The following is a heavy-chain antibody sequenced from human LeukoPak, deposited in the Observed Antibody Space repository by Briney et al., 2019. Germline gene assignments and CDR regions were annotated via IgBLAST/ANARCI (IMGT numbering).Heavy chain of an antibody. Sequence: GGSLRLSCAASGFTFSSYSMNRVRQAPGKGLEWVSSISSSSYIYYADSVKGRFTISRDNAKNSLYLQMNSLRAEDTAVYYCAREGDFDAFDIWGQGTMVTVSS. CDR3: AREGDFDAFDI. J-gene: IGHJ3*02. D-gene: IGHD2-21*02. V-gene: IGHV3-21*01. CDR1: GFTFSSYS. CDR2: ISSSSYI.